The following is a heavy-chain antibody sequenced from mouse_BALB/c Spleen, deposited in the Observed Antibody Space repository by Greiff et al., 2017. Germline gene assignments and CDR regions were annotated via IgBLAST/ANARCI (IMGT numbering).Heavy chain of an antibody. CDR2: ILPGSGST. J-gene: IGHJ4*01. Sequence: QVQLQQSGAELMKPGASVKISCKATGYTFSSYWIAWVKQRPGHGLEWIGEILPGSGSTNYNEKFKGKATFTADTSSNTAYMQLSSLTSEDSAVYYCARWDYAIDYWGQGTSVTVSS. V-gene: IGHV1-9*01. CDR3: ARWDYAIDY. CDR1: GYTFSSYW.